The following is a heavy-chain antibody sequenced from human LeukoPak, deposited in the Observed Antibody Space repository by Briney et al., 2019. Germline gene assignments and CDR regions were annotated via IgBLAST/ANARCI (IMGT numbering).Heavy chain of an antibody. V-gene: IGHV3-21*01. CDR1: GFTFSSYS. J-gene: IGHJ5*02. CDR2: ISSSSSYI. Sequence: PGGSLRLSCAASGFTFSSYSMNWVRQAPGKGLEWVSSISSSSSYIYYADSVKGRFTTSRDNAKNSLYLQMNSLRAEDTAVYYCAREYGSGSYRFDPWGQGTLVTVSS. CDR3: AREYGSGSYRFDP. D-gene: IGHD3-10*01.